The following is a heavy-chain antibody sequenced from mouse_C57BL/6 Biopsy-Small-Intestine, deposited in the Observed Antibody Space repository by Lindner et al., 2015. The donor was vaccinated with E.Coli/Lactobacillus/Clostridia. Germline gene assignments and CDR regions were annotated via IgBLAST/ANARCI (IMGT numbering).Heavy chain of an antibody. D-gene: IGHD2-1*01. V-gene: IGHV1-80*01. J-gene: IGHJ2*01. CDR3: ARFALYYGNQYYFDY. CDR1: GYAFSNYW. CDR2: IYPGDGDT. Sequence: VQLQESGAELVKPGASVKISCKASGYAFSNYWMNWVKQRPGKGLEWIGQIYPGDGDTNYNGKFKDKATLTADKSSRTAYMQLSSLTSEDSAVYFCARFALYYGNQYYFDYWGQGTTLTVSS.